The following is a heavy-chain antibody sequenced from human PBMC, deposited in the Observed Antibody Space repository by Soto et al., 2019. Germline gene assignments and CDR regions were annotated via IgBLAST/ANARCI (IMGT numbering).Heavy chain of an antibody. CDR2: INHSGST. CDR3: ARARTGRCSGGSCYPGYNWFDP. CDR1: GFTFSDYY. V-gene: IGHV4-34*01. Sequence: GSLRLSCAGSGFTFSDYYINWIRQAPGKGLEWIGEINHSGSTNYNPSLKSRVTISVDTSKNQFSLKLSSVTAADTAVYYCARARTGRCSGGSCYPGYNWFDPWGQGTLVTVSS. D-gene: IGHD2-15*01. J-gene: IGHJ5*02.